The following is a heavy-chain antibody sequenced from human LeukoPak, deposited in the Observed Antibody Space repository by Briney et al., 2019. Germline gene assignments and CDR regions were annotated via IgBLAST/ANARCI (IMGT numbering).Heavy chain of an antibody. CDR2: IHYNGIT. CDR3: ARHLSGTTMSHYFDF. V-gene: IGHV4-59*08. J-gene: IGHJ4*02. CDR1: GSMYNYY. Sequence: PSETLSLTCTVSGSMYNYYWSWIRQPPGKGLEWIGYIHYNGITNYNPSLKTRVTMSLDTSKNQVSLKLYSVTASDAAIYYCARHLSGTTMSHYFDFWGQGTLVTVSS. D-gene: IGHD1-1*01.